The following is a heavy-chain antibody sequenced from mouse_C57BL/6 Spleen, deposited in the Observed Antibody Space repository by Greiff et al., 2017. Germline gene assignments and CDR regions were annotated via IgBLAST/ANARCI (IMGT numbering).Heavy chain of an antibody. V-gene: IGHV2-2*01. CDR3: ARKGRCLDY. Sequence: VQLQQSGPGLVQPSQCLSITCTVSGFSLTSYGVHWVRQSPGKGLEWLGVIWSGGSTDNNAAFLSRLSISKDKSKSQVFFKMNSLQADDTAIYYCARKGRCLDYWGQGTTLTVSS. J-gene: IGHJ2*01. CDR1: GFSLTSYG. CDR2: IWSGGST. D-gene: IGHD6-1*01.